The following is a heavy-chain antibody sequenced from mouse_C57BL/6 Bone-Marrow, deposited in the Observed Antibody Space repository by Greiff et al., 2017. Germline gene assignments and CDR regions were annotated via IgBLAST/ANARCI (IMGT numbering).Heavy chain of an antibody. V-gene: IGHV5-17*01. CDR1: GFTFSDYG. CDR3: ARGNFDY. CDR2: ISSGSSTI. J-gene: IGHJ2*01. Sequence: EVMLVESGGGLVQPGGSLKLSCAAPGFTFSDYGMHWVRQAPEKGLEWVAYISSGSSTIYYADTVKGRFIISRDNAKNTLFLQMTRLRSEDTAMYYCARGNFDYWGQGTTLTVSS.